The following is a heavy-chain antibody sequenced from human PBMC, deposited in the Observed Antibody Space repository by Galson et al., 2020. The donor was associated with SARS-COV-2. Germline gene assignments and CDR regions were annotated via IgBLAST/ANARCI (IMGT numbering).Heavy chain of an antibody. D-gene: IGHD6-13*01. CDR2: IYHSGST. V-gene: IGHV4-59*09. J-gene: IGHJ4*02. CDR3: ARGYSSSWYFG. Sequence: YIYHSGSTSYNPSLKSRVTISVDTSKNQFSLKLTSVTAADTAVYYCARGYSSSWYFGWGQGTLVTVSS.